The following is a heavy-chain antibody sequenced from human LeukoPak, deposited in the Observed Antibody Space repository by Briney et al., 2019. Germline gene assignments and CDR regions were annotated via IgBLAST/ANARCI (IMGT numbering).Heavy chain of an antibody. CDR2: INSDGSST. CDR3: AKDRGYYDSTFDY. J-gene: IGHJ4*02. V-gene: IGHV3-74*01. Sequence: GGSLRLSCAASGFTFSSYWMHWVRQAPGKGLAWVSRINSDGSSTSYADSVKGRFTISRDNAKNSLYLQMNSLRAEDTALYYCAKDRGYYDSTFDYWGQGTLVTVSS. D-gene: IGHD3-22*01. CDR1: GFTFSSYW.